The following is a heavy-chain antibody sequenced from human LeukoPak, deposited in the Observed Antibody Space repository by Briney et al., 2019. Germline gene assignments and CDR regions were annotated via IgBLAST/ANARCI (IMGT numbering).Heavy chain of an antibody. CDR2: ISYDGSNK. CDR3: ARDPCGGDCYFDY. V-gene: IGHV3-30-3*01. CDR1: GFTFSSYA. D-gene: IGHD2-21*02. J-gene: IGHJ4*02. Sequence: GGSLRLSCAASGFTFSSYAMHWVRQAPGKGLEWVAVISYDGSNKYYADSVKGRFTISRDNSKNTLYLQMNSLRAEDTAVYYCARDPCGGDCYFDYWGQGTLVTVSS.